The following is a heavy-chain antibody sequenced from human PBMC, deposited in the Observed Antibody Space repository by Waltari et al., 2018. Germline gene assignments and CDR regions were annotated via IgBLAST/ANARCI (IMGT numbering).Heavy chain of an antibody. V-gene: IGHV4-59*11. D-gene: IGHD2-2*01. J-gene: IGHJ5*02. CDR3: ARANKKDIVVVPAAMHWFDP. CDR1: GGSISSHY. Sequence: QVQLQESGPGLVKPSETLSLTCTVSGGSISSHYWRWLRQPPGKGLEWIVYIYYSGSTNYNPSLKSRVTISVDTSKNQFSLKLSSVTAADTAVYYCARANKKDIVVVPAAMHWFDPWGQGTLVTVSS. CDR2: IYYSGST.